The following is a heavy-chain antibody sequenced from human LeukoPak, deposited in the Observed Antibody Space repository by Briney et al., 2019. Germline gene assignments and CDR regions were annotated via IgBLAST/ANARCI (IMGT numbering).Heavy chain of an antibody. CDR1: GGSISPYY. CDR3: AREVAAPWGERSKYYMDV. D-gene: IGHD3-16*01. V-gene: IGHV4-59*12. CDR2: IFHTGSGST. J-gene: IGHJ6*03. Sequence: SETLSLTCTVSGGSISPYYWSWIRQPPGKGLEWIGYIFHTGSGSTSHNPSLKSRVTISVDTSKNQFSLNLNSVTAADTAVYYCAREVAAPWGERSKYYMDVWGKGTTVTVSS.